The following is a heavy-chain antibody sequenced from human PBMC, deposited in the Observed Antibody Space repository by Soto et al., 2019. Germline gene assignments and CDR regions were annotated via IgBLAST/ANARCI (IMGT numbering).Heavy chain of an antibody. CDR2: ITPSSGST. V-gene: IGHV1-46*01. Sequence: QVQLVQSGAEVKNPGASVKVSCKASGYTFTTYYMHWLRQARGQGLEWMGIITPSSGSTRYEQKFQDRVTMIRDTSTSTVYMELSSLRSEDTAVYYCASAVSTTTAPIDYWGQGTLLTVSS. D-gene: IGHD4-17*01. CDR1: GYTFTTYY. J-gene: IGHJ4*02. CDR3: ASAVSTTTAPIDY.